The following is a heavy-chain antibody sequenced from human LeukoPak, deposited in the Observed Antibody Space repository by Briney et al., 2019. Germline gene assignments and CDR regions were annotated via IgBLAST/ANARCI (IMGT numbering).Heavy chain of an antibody. V-gene: IGHV3-21*01. CDR1: GFTFSSYS. Sequence: GGSLRLSCAAFGFTFSSYSMNWVRQAPGKGLEWVSSISSSSSYIYYADSVKGRFTISRDNAKNSLYLQMNNLRAEDTAVYYCARERLYCSTTSCYLDIWGQGTMVTVSS. CDR3: ARERLYCSTTSCYLDI. J-gene: IGHJ3*02. CDR2: ISSSSSYI. D-gene: IGHD2-2*01.